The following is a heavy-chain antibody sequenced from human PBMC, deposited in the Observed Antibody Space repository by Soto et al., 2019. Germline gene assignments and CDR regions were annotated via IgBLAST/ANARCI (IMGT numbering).Heavy chain of an antibody. J-gene: IGHJ3*02. CDR3: VRERGPFDAFDI. V-gene: IGHV3-21*01. Sequence: VGSLRLSCVAYGFTFRTYTMNWVRQAPGKGLEWVSGIRGFSPYTFYAESVKGRFTISRDNAKNSLYLQMNSLRAEDTALYYCVRERGPFDAFDIWGQGTMVTVSS. CDR2: IRGFSPYT. CDR1: GFTFRTYT.